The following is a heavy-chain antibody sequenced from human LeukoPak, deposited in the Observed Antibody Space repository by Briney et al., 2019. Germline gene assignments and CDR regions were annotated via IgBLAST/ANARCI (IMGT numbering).Heavy chain of an antibody. CDR1: GYTFTGYY. CDR3: ARASRYGSGSYNWFDP. Sequence: GASVKVSCKASGYTFTGYYMHWVRQAPGQGLEWMGWINPNSGGTNCAQKFQGRVTMTRDTSISTAYMELSRLRSDDTAVYYCARASRYGSGSYNWFDPWGQGTLVTVSS. CDR2: INPNSGGT. D-gene: IGHD3-10*01. J-gene: IGHJ5*02. V-gene: IGHV1-2*02.